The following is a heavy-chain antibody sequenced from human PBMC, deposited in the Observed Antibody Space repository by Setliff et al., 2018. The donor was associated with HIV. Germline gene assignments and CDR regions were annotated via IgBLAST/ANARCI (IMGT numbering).Heavy chain of an antibody. CDR1: GGSFNGYY. Sequence: PSETLSLTCAVYGGSFNGYYWSWIRQPPGKGLEWTGEINHSGSTNYNPSLKSRVTMSVDKSKNQFSLRLSSVTAADTAVYYCAGARRAGSGPKYFQHWGQGTLVTVSS. CDR2: INHSGST. CDR3: AGARRAGSGPKYFQH. V-gene: IGHV4-34*01. J-gene: IGHJ1*01. D-gene: IGHD2-15*01.